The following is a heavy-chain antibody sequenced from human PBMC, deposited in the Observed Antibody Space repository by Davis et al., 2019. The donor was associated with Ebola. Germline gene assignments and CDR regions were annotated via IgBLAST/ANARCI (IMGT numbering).Heavy chain of an antibody. Sequence: PSETLSLTCAVYGGSFSGYYWSWIRQPPGKGLEWIGEINHSGSTNYNPSLKSRVTISVDTSKNQFSLKLSSVTAADTAVYYCARGLTYDFWSGYYPIYYYYMDVWGKGTTVTVSS. CDR2: INHSGST. D-gene: IGHD3-3*01. V-gene: IGHV4-34*01. CDR1: GGSFSGYY. J-gene: IGHJ6*03. CDR3: ARGLTYDFWSGYYPIYYYYMDV.